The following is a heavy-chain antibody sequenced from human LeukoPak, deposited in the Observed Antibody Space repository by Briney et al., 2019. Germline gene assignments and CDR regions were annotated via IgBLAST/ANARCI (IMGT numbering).Heavy chain of an antibody. CDR1: GGSISPYY. V-gene: IGHV4-4*07. J-gene: IGHJ5*02. Sequence: SETLSLTCTVSGGSISPYYWSWIRQPAGKGLEWIGRIYTSGSTNYNPSLKSRVTISVDTSKNQFSLKLSSVTAADTAVYYCARDLPYYDFWSGPGWFDPWGQGTLVTVSS. CDR3: ARDLPYYDFWSGPGWFDP. D-gene: IGHD3-3*01. CDR2: IYTSGST.